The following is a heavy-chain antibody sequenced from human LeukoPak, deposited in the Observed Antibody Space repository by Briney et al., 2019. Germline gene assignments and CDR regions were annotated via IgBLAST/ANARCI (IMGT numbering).Heavy chain of an antibody. CDR1: GGSFSGYY. Sequence: PSETLSLTCAVYGGSFSGYYWSWIRRPPGKGLEWIGEINHSGSTNYNPSLKSRVTISVDTSKNQFSLKLSSVTAADTAVYYCARGLVYCSGGICYSGPDYWGQGTLVTVSS. CDR3: ARGLVYCSGGICYSGPDY. CDR2: INHSGST. D-gene: IGHD2-15*01. V-gene: IGHV4-34*01. J-gene: IGHJ4*02.